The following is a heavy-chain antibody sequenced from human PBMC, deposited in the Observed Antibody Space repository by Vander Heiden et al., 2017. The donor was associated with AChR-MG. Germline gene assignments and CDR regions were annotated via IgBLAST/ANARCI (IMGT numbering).Heavy chain of an antibody. CDR1: GGSFSGYY. D-gene: IGHD3-9*01. Sequence: QVQLQQWGAGLLKPSETLSLTCAVYGGSFSGYYWSWIRQPPGKGLEWIGEINHSGSTNYNPSLKSRVTISVDTSKNQFSLKLSSVTAADTAVYYCARGRYDILTGYPGWGLVVDPWGQGTLVTVSS. V-gene: IGHV4-34*01. CDR2: INHSGST. CDR3: ARGRYDILTGYPGWGLVVDP. J-gene: IGHJ5*02.